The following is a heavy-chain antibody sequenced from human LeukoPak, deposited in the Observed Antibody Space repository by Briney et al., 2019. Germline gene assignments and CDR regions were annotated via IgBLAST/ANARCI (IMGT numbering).Heavy chain of an antibody. CDR2: MTGSGDTT. Sequence: GGSLRLSCAASGFIFRNYAMSWVRQAPGKGLEWVSAMTGSGDTTYYEDSVKGRFTISRDNSKNTLYVEMNTLRAEDTAVYYCAKWGDYDILTGYYVSDFWGQGTLVTVSS. V-gene: IGHV3-23*01. J-gene: IGHJ4*02. D-gene: IGHD3-9*01. CDR3: AKWGDYDILTGYYVSDF. CDR1: GFIFRNYA.